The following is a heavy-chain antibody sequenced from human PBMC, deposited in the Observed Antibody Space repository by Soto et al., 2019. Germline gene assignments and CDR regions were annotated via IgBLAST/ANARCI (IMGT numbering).Heavy chain of an antibody. CDR2: IYYSGNI. CDR1: GDSINSGGYY. Sequence: QVQLQESGPGLVRPSQTLSLTCTVSGDSINSGGYYWNWIRQHPGKGLEWIGYIYYSGNIYYNPSLKSRFTISPDTSKNPFTLKRTSVTAADTAVYYCARGRGGWSDGGRFDPWGQGILVTVSS. J-gene: IGHJ5*02. V-gene: IGHV4-31*03. D-gene: IGHD1-1*01. CDR3: ARGRGGWSDGGRFDP.